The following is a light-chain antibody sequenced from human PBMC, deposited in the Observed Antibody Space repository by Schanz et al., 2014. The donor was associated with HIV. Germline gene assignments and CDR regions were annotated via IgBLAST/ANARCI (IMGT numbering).Light chain of an antibody. Sequence: QSALTQPPSASGAPGQSVTISCTGTSSDVGGYNYLSWYQQHPGKAPKLMVYEGSKRPSGVSNRFSGSKSGNTASLTISGLQAEDEADYYCCSYAGSTTFYVFATGTKLTVL. CDR2: EGS. CDR3: CSYAGSTTFYV. CDR1: SSDVGGYNY. V-gene: IGLV2-23*01. J-gene: IGLJ1*01.